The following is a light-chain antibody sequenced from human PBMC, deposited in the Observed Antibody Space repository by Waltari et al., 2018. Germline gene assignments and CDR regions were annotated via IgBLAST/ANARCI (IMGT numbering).Light chain of an antibody. CDR2: DTS. CDR3: LLSYSGGVV. V-gene: IGLV7-46*01. CDR1: TGAVTTDHW. Sequence: QAVVTQEPSLTVSPGGTVTLTCGSSTGAVTTDHWPYWFQQQPGQAPRTLINDTSVKHSCAPARFSGSLLGGTAALTLSGAQPADEADYYCLLSYSGGVVFGGGTKLTVL. J-gene: IGLJ2*01.